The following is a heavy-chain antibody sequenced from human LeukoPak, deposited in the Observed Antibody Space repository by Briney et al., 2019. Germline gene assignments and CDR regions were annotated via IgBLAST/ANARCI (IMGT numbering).Heavy chain of an antibody. CDR3: ARGPFTPPYYYYYMDV. CDR1: GFTFSSYS. V-gene: IGHV3-21*01. Sequence: GGSLRLSCAASGFTFSSYSMNWVRQAPGKGLEWVSSISSSSSYIYYADSVKGRFTISRDNAKNSLYLQMNSLRAEDTAVYYCARGPFTPPYYYYYMDVWGKGTTVTVS. J-gene: IGHJ6*03. D-gene: IGHD2-15*01. CDR2: ISSSSSYI.